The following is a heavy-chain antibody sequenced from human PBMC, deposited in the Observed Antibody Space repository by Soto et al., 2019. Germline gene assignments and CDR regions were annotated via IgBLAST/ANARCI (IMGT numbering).Heavy chain of an antibody. D-gene: IGHD3-10*01. CDR3: ARGIWVRGIIGFNWFDP. CDR1: GGSITSGGYY. J-gene: IGHJ5*02. V-gene: IGHV4-31*03. Sequence: TSETLSLTCSVSGGSITSGGYYWNWIRQHPGKGLEWIGYIYYGGITYYNQSLKSRITISVDTSKNQFSLKMSSATAADTAMYYWARGIWVRGIIGFNWFDPWGQG. CDR2: IYYGGIT.